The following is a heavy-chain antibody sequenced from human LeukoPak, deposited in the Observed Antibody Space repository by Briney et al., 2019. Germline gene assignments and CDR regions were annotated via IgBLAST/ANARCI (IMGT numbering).Heavy chain of an antibody. CDR3: ARVPGLRLGELSVGY. CDR2: ISAYNGNT. CDR1: AYTFTIYG. V-gene: IGHV1-18*01. J-gene: IGHJ4*02. Sequence: ASVTVSSKASAYTFTIYGISWVRQAPGQGLEWMGWISAYNGNTNYAQKLQGRVTMTTDTSTSTAYLELRSLRSDDTAVYYCARVPGLRLGELSVGYWGQGTRVSVSS. D-gene: IGHD3-16*02.